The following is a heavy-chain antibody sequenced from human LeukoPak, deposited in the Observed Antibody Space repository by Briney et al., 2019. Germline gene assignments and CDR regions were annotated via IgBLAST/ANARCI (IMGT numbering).Heavy chain of an antibody. Sequence: PGRSLRLSCAASGFTFDDYAMHWVRQAPGKGLEWVSGISWNSGSIGYADSVKGRSTISRDNSKNTLYLQMNSLRAEDTAVYYCAKGGFADLVDYWGQGTLVTVSS. J-gene: IGHJ4*02. CDR2: ISWNSGSI. V-gene: IGHV3-9*01. CDR3: AKGGFADLVDY. CDR1: GFTFDDYA.